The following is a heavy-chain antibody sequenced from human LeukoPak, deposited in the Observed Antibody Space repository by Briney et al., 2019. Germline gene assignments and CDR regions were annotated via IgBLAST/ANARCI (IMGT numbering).Heavy chain of an antibody. CDR3: ARKNLGLSDIWYYNFYGLDV. CDR2: SNPNSGGT. V-gene: IGHV1-2*02. Sequence: APVKVSCKASGYTFTGYYMHWVRQAPGQGLEWMGWSNPNSGGTNYAQKFQGRVTMTRDTSSSAVYMELSRMTSDDTAVYYCARKNLGLSDIWYYNFYGLDVWGQGTTITVSS. CDR1: GYTFTGYY. D-gene: IGHD4/OR15-4a*01. J-gene: IGHJ6*02.